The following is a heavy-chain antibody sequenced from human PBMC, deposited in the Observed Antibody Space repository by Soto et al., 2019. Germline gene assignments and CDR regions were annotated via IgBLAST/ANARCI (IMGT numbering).Heavy chain of an antibody. CDR1: GGSISSYY. J-gene: IGHJ6*02. D-gene: IGHD6-13*01. CDR2: IYYSGST. V-gene: IGHV4-59*01. Sequence: PSETLSLTCTVSGGSISSYYWRWIRQPPGKGLEWIGYIYYSGSTNYNPSLKSRVSLSVDTSQNQFSLKLSSVTAADTAVYYCAMGGIAAASDYYYGMDVWGQGTTVT. CDR3: AMGGIAAASDYYYGMDV.